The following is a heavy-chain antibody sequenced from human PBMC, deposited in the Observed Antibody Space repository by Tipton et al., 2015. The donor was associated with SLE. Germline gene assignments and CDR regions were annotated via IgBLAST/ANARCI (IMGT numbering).Heavy chain of an antibody. V-gene: IGHV4-59*11. D-gene: IGHD2-15*01. Sequence: TLSLTCTVSGGSISSHYWSWLRQPPGKGLEWIGYIYFRGNTKYNPSLKSRVTISLDTSRTQFSLKLSSVTAADTAVYYCARDGRGYCDNSGCSEYHWFDPWGQGILVTVSS. CDR2: IYFRGNT. CDR1: GGSISSHY. CDR3: ARDGRGYCDNSGCSEYHWFDP. J-gene: IGHJ5*02.